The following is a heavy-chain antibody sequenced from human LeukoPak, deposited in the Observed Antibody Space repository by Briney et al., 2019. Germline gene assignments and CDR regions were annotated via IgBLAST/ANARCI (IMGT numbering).Heavy chain of an antibody. CDR2: IYWDDDK. J-gene: IGHJ4*02. D-gene: IGHD2-15*01. V-gene: IGHV2-5*02. Sequence: SGPTLVKPTQTLTLTCTFSGFSLSTSGVGVDWIRQPPGKALEWLALIYWDDDKRFSPCLKSRLTITKDTSKNQVFLTMTNMDPVGTATYYCVHMSCSGGSCYSAWVFDYWGQGTLVTVSS. CDR1: GFSLSTSGVG. CDR3: VHMSCSGGSCYSAWVFDY.